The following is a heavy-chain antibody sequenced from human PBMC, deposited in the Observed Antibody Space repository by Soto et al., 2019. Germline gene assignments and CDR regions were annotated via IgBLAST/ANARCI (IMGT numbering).Heavy chain of an antibody. Sequence: QVQLQESGPGLVKPSETLSLTCTVSGGSISSYYWSWIRQPAGKGLEWIGRIYTSGSTNYNPSLKSRVTMSVDTSKNQFALKLSSVTAADTAVYYCAREFLLTYYYDSSGYYYYFDYWGQGTLVTVSS. CDR2: IYTSGST. D-gene: IGHD3-22*01. CDR1: GGSISSYY. V-gene: IGHV4-4*07. J-gene: IGHJ4*02. CDR3: AREFLLTYYYDSSGYYYYFDY.